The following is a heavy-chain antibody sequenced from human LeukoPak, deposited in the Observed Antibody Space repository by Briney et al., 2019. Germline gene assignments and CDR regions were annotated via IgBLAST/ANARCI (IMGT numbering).Heavy chain of an antibody. CDR1: GGSISSYY. CDR3: ARTQGYCSGGSCYYYYGMGV. CDR2: IYYSGSI. V-gene: IGHV4-59*01. D-gene: IGHD2-15*01. Sequence: SETLSLTCTVSGGSISSYYWSWIRQPPGKGLEWIGYIYYSGSINYNPSLKSRVTISVDTSKNQFSLKLSSVTAADTAVYYCARTQGYCSGGSCYYYYGMGVWGKGTTVTVSS. J-gene: IGHJ6*04.